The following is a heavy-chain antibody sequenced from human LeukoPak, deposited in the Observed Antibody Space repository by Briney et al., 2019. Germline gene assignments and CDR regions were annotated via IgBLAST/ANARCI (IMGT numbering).Heavy chain of an antibody. V-gene: IGHV4-59*08. J-gene: IGHJ5*02. CDR3: ARGRPISQLTTVTARWFDP. D-gene: IGHD4-17*01. Sequence: SETLSLTCTVSGGSISSYYWSWIRQPPGKGLEWIGYIYYSGSTNYNPSLKSRVTISVDTSKNQFSLKLSSVTAADTAVYYCARGRPISQLTTVTARWFDPWGQGTLVTVSS. CDR1: GGSISSYY. CDR2: IYYSGST.